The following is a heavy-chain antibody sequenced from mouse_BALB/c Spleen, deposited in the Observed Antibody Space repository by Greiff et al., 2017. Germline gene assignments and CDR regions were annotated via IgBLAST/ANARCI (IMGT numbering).Heavy chain of an antibody. V-gene: IGHV1-69*01. Sequence: QVQLQQPGAELVMPGASVKMSCKASGYTFTDYWMHWVKQRPGQGLEWIGAIDTSDSYTSYNQKFKGKATLTVDESSSTAYMQLSSLTSEDSAVYYCARCIYYYGSSSFDYWGQGTTRTVTS. CDR1: GYTFTDYW. D-gene: IGHD1-1*01. J-gene: IGHJ2*01. CDR3: ARCIYYYGSSSFDY. CDR2: IDTSDSYT.